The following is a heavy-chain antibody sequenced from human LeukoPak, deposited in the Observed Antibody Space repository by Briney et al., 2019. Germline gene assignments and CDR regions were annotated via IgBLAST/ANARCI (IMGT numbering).Heavy chain of an antibody. D-gene: IGHD3-3*01. Sequence: GGSLRLSCAASGFTLSSYAMSWVRQAPGKGLEWVSAISGSGGSTYYADSVKGRFTISRDNSKNTLYLQMNSLRAEDTAVYYCAKGLSYSKYYDFWSGSGTFDYWGQGTLVTVPS. V-gene: IGHV3-23*01. CDR3: AKGLSYSKYYDFWSGSGTFDY. CDR2: ISGSGGST. CDR1: GFTLSSYA. J-gene: IGHJ4*02.